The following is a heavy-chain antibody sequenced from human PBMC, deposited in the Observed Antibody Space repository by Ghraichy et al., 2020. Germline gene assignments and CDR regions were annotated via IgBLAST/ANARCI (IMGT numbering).Heavy chain of an antibody. CDR2: IYSGGTT. D-gene: IGHD3-16*01. V-gene: IGHV3-66*01. J-gene: IGHJ6*02. CDR3: ARDMRVYGMDV. CDR1: GFTVSTNY. Sequence: GESLRLSCAASGFTVSTNYMNWVRQAPGKGLEWVSVIYSGGTTKYADSVKGRFTISRDNLKNTLSLQMNSLRVEDTAVYYCARDMRVYGMDVWGQGTTVTVSS.